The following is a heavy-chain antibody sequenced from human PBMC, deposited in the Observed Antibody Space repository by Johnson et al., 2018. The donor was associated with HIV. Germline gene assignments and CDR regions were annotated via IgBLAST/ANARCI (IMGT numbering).Heavy chain of an antibody. J-gene: IGHJ3*02. V-gene: IGHV3-15*01. CDR1: PIIFTNTW. CDR2: IKSRANSGTA. Sequence: VQLVESGGGVVQPGGSLRLSCAVSPIIFTNTWMTWVRQAPGKGLEWVGRIKSRANSGTADYAAPVRGRFTFSTDASKTTLYLRMNSLKTEDTGVYYCTTGLYWSDAFDIWGQGTMVTVSS. CDR3: TTGLYWSDAFDI. D-gene: IGHD1-1*01.